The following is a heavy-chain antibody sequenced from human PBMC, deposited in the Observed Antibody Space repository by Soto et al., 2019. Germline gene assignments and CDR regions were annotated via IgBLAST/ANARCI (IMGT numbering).Heavy chain of an antibody. Sequence: SETLSLTCAVYGGSFSGYYWSWIRQPPGKGLEWIGEINHSGSTNYNPSLKSRVTISVDTSKNQFSLKLSSVTAADTAVYYCARGPVTTVNQTPFDYWGQGTLVTVSS. J-gene: IGHJ4*02. D-gene: IGHD4-17*01. CDR3: ARGPVTTVNQTPFDY. V-gene: IGHV4-34*01. CDR1: GGSFSGYY. CDR2: INHSGST.